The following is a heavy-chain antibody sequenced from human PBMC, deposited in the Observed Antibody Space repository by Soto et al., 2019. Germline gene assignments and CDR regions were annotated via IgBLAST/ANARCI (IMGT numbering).Heavy chain of an antibody. J-gene: IGHJ4*01. V-gene: IGHV1-18*01. CDR2: IIAYSGNT. D-gene: IGHD1-26*01. CDR1: GYTFTSYG. CDR3: ARDAAVGLFDY. Sequence: ASVKVSCKASGYTFTSYGISWVRQAPVQVLELIVWIIAYSGNTNYSQKLQGRVTITADTSTITAYMELGSLRSDDTAVYYCARDAAVGLFDYWG.